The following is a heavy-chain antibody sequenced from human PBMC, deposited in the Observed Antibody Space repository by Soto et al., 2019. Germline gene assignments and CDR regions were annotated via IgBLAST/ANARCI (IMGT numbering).Heavy chain of an antibody. J-gene: IGHJ4*02. CDR1: GGPISSYY. Sequence: QVQLQESGPGLVKPSETLSLTCTASGGPISSYYWSWIRQPPGKGLEWIGYIYYSGSTNYNPSLKSRLTISLDTSKNQFSLQLSSVTAADPAVYYCASSRGGYFDNWGQGTLVTVSS. V-gene: IGHV4-59*08. CDR2: IYYSGST. CDR3: ASSRGGYFDN. D-gene: IGHD3-10*01.